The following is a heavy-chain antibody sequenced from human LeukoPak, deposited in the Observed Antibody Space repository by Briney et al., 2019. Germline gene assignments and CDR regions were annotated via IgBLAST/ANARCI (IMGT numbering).Heavy chain of an antibody. J-gene: IGHJ4*02. V-gene: IGHV1-46*01. CDR1: GYTFTSYY. D-gene: IGHD3-9*01. Sequence: ASVKVSCKASGYTFTSYYMHWVRQAPGQGLEWMGIINPSGGSTSYAQKFQGRVTVTRDMSTSTVYMELSSLRAEDTAVYYCARGGYYNILTGFRGRILGFDYWGQGTLVTVSS. CDR3: ARGGYYNILTGFRGRILGFDY. CDR2: INPSGGST.